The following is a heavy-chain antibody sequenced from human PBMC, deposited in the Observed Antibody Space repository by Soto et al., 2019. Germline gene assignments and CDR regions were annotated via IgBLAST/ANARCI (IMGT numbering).Heavy chain of an antibody. Sequence: GASVKVSCKTSGYTFINYYMHWVRQAPGQGLEWVGKINPNTGSTNYAQKFQGRVSVTRDTSTSTVYMELSSLRSDDTALYYCTLDSSGFDRNYCDYWG. D-gene: IGHD6-25*01. CDR3: TLDSSGFDRNYCDY. V-gene: IGHV1-46*01. CDR2: INPNTGST. CDR1: GYTFINYY. J-gene: IGHJ4*01.